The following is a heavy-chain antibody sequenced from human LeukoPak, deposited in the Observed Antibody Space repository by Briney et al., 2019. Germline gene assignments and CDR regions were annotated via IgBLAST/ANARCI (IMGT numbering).Heavy chain of an antibody. CDR3: ARHRDSSRYYFDF. CDR1: GFTFSSSA. J-gene: IGHJ4*02. D-gene: IGHD3-22*01. V-gene: IGHV3-23*01. Sequence: GGSLRLSCAASGFTFSSSAMSWVRQAPGKGPEWVSAISNNGGYTYYADSVQGRFTISRDNSKNTLYLQMNSLRAEDTAVYYCARHRDSSRYYFDFWGQGTLVTVSS. CDR2: ISNNGGYT.